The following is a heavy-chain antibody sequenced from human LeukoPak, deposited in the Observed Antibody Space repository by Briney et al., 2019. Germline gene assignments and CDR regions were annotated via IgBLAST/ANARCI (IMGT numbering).Heavy chain of an antibody. Sequence: GGSLRLSCAASGFTVSSNYMSWVRQAPGKGLEWVSAISGSGGSTYYADSVKGRFTISRDNSKNTLYLQMNSLRAEDTAVYYCAKSHGLRPCDYWGQGTLVTVSS. V-gene: IGHV3-23*01. CDR2: ISGSGGST. J-gene: IGHJ4*02. CDR3: AKSHGLRPCDY. D-gene: IGHD3-16*01. CDR1: GFTVSSNY.